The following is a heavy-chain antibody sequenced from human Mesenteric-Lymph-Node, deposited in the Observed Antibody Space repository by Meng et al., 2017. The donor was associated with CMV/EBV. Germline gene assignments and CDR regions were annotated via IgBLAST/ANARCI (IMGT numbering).Heavy chain of an antibody. CDR1: GFTFSSYS. V-gene: IGHV3-21*03. CDR3: ARGFGDDGMDV. J-gene: IGHJ6*02. D-gene: IGHD3-10*01. CDR2: ISSSSSYI. Sequence: GGSLRLSCAASGFTFSSYSMNWVRQAPGKGLEWVSSISSSSSYIYYADSVKGRFTVSRDNAKNSLYLQMSSLRAEDTSVYYCARGFGDDGMDVWGQGTTVTVSS.